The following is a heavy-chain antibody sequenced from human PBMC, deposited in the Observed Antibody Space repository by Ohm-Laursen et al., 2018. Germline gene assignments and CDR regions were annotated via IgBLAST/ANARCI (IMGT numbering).Heavy chain of an antibody. CDR3: ARASAYYDSSGYLEV. J-gene: IGHJ6*02. D-gene: IGHD3-22*01. CDR2: ISAYNGNT. V-gene: IGHV1-18*01. Sequence: ASVKVSCKASGYTFTSYGISWVRQAPGQGLEWMGWISAYNGNTNYAQKLQGRVTMTTDTSTSTAYMELRSLRSDDTAVYYCARASAYYDSSGYLEVWGQGTTVTVSS. CDR1: GYTFTSYG.